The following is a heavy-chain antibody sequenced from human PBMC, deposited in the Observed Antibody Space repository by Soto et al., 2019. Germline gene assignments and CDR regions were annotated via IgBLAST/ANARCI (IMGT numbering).Heavy chain of an antibody. CDR1: GGSISSYY. V-gene: IGHV4-59*01. CDR3: ARGVVRYDCWSGYSPSGWFDP. CDR2: IYYSGST. J-gene: IGHJ5*02. Sequence: ASETLSLTCTVSGGSISSYYWSWIRQPPGKGLEWIGYIYYSGSTNYNPSLKSRVTISVDTSKNQFSLKLSSVTAADTAVYYCARGVVRYDCWSGYSPSGWFDPWGQGTLVTVSS. D-gene: IGHD3-3*01.